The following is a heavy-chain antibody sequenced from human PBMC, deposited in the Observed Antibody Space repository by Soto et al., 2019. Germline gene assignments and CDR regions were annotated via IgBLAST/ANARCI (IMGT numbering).Heavy chain of an antibody. CDR2: TYYRSKWYT. J-gene: IGHJ4*02. CDR3: AREYCSGTSCSIFDY. CDR1: GDSVSSNSAA. D-gene: IGHD2-2*01. V-gene: IGHV6-1*01. Sequence: PSQTLSLTCAISGDSVSSNSAAWNWIRQSPSRGLEWLGRTYYRSKWYTDYAVSVKSRITINPDTSKNQSSLQLNSVTPEDTAVYFCAREYCSGTSCSIFDYWGQGTLVTVSS.